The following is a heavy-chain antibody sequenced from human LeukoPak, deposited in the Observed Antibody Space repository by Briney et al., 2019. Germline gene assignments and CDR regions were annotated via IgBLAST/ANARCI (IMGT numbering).Heavy chain of an antibody. V-gene: IGHV3-15*04. CDR3: ARSAARLRYYYAMDV. CDR1: GFTFSNAW. J-gene: IGHJ6*02. CDR2: IERKTDGGTT. Sequence: PGGSLRLSCAASGFTFSNAWMNWVRQAPGKGLEWVGRIERKTDGGTTDYAAPVKGRFTISRHNSKNTLYLQMSSLRAEDTAVYFCARSAARLRYYYAMDVWGQGTTVTVCS. D-gene: IGHD6-6*01.